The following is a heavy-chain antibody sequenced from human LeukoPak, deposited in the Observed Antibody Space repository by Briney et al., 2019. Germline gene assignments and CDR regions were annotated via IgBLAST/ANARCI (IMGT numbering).Heavy chain of an antibody. CDR2: IKSKTDGGTT. D-gene: IGHD3-9*01. Sequence: KTGGSLRLSCAASGFTFSSYWMSWVRQAPGKGLEWVGRIKSKTDGGTTDYAAPVKGRFTISRDDSKNTLYLQMNSLKTEDTAVYYCTTLGLTGYYAFDYWGQGSLVTVSS. J-gene: IGHJ4*02. V-gene: IGHV3-15*01. CDR1: GFTFSSYW. CDR3: TTLGLTGYYAFDY.